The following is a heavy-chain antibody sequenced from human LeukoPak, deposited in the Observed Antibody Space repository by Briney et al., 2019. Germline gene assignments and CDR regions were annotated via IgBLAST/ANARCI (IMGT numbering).Heavy chain of an antibody. CDR1: GFTFSSYG. J-gene: IGHJ4*02. CDR3: AKRYCSSSSCYGHFDS. Sequence: GRSLRLSCAASGFTFSSYGMHWVRQAPGKGLEWVAVIWYDGSNKYYADSVKGRFTISRDNSKNTLYLQMNSLRAEDTALYYCAKRYCSSSSCYGHFDSWGQGILVTVSS. V-gene: IGHV3-33*06. D-gene: IGHD2-2*01. CDR2: IWYDGSNK.